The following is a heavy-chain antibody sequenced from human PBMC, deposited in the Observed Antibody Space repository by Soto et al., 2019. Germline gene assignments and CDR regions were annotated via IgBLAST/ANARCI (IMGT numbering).Heavy chain of an antibody. V-gene: IGHV4-34*01. D-gene: IGHD6-13*01. J-gene: IGHJ4*02. CDR1: GGSFSGYY. Sequence: QVQLQQWGAGLLKPSETLSLTCAVYGGSFSGYYWSWIRQPPGKGLEWIGEINHSGSTNYNPSLKSRVTISVDTSKNQFSLKLSSVTAADTAVYHCARKSKGSSWAGGLDYWGQGTLVTVSS. CDR3: ARKSKGSSWAGGLDY. CDR2: INHSGST.